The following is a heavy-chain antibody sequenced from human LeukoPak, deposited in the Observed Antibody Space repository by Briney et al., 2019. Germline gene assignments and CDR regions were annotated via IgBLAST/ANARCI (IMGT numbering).Heavy chain of an antibody. CDR3: ARDASPYCSSTSCYAH. J-gene: IGHJ4*02. V-gene: IGHV3-66*01. Sequence: GGSLRLSCAASGFTVSSSYMSWVRQAPGKGLEWVSVIYSGGSTYYADSVKGRFTISRDNSKNTLFLQVNSLRAEDTAVYYCARDASPYCSSTSCYAHWGQGTLVTVSS. CDR1: GFTVSSSY. D-gene: IGHD2-2*01. CDR2: IYSGGST.